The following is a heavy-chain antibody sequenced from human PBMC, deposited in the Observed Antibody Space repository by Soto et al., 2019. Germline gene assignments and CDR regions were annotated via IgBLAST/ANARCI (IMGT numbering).Heavy chain of an antibody. CDR3: AHRFDWYYFNY. CDR1: GFSLSTSEVG. Sequence: QITLKESGPTLLKLTQTLTLTCTFSGFSLSTSEVGVGWIRQPPGKALEWLALIYWDDDKRYSPSLRSRLTITKDTSKNQVVLTMTNMDPVDTATYYCAHRFDWYYFNYWGQGSLVTVSS. CDR2: IYWDDDK. J-gene: IGHJ4*02. D-gene: IGHD3-9*01. V-gene: IGHV2-5*02.